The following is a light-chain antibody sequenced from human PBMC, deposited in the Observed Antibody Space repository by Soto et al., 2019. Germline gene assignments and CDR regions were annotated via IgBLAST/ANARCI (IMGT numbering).Light chain of an antibody. J-gene: IGKJ2*01. CDR2: GAS. Sequence: EIVLTQSPGTLSLSPGERATLSCRASQSFSSSYLAWYQQKGGQAPRLLIYGASSRATGIPDRFSGSGSGTDFTLTISRLEPEDFAVSYCQLPGSSPPYTFGQGTKLEIK. CDR3: QLPGSSPPYT. V-gene: IGKV3-20*01. CDR1: QSFSSSY.